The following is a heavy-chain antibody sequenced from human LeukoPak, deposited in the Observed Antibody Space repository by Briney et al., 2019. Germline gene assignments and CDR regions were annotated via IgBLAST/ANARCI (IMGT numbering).Heavy chain of an antibody. V-gene: IGHV4-34*01. J-gene: IGHJ3*02. Sequence: SETLSLTCAVYGGSFSGYYWSWIRQPPGKGLEWIGEINHSGSTNYNPSLKSRVTISVDTSKNQFSLKLSPVTAADTAVYYCARDTNEVVAFDIWGQGTMVTVSS. D-gene: IGHD2-8*01. CDR2: INHSGST. CDR1: GGSFSGYY. CDR3: ARDTNEVVAFDI.